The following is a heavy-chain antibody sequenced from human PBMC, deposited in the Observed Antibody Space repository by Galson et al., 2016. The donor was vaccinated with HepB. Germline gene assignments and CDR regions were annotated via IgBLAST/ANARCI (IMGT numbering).Heavy chain of an antibody. CDR2: FNPEDDEM. V-gene: IGHV1-24*01. CDR1: GYNLDELA. CDR3: ATGIFIDSNGFFYTCDY. J-gene: IGHJ4*02. Sequence: SVKVSCKVSGYNLDELAIHWVRQAPGKGLEWMGGFNPEDDEMVYAQNFQDRVTMTEDTSTDTAYMLLRGLRSDDLAIYFCATGIFIDSNGFFYTCDYWGQGALGAVS. D-gene: IGHD3-22*01.